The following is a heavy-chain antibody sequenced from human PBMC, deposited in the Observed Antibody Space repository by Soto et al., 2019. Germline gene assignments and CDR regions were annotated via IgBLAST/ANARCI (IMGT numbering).Heavy chain of an antibody. CDR3: VRVGHCSSTSCHPRYYYYYGMDV. V-gene: IGHV1-69*06. J-gene: IGHJ6*02. CDR1: GGTFSSYA. Sequence: ASVKVSCKASGGTFSSYAISWVRQAPGQGLEWMGGIIPIFGTANYAQKFQGRVTITADKSTSTAYTELSSLRSEDTAVYYCVRVGHCSSTSCHPRYYYYYGMDVWGQGTTVTVSS. D-gene: IGHD2-2*01. CDR2: IIPIFGTA.